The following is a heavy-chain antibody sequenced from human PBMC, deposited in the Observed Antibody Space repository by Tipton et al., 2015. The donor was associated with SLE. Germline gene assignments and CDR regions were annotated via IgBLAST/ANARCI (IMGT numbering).Heavy chain of an antibody. Sequence: TLSLTCTVSGGSISSGGYYWSWIRQPPGKGLEWIGEINHSGSTNYNPSLKSRVTISVDTSKNQFSLKLSSVTAANTAVYYCAGGPMVRGVLAFDIWGQGTMVTVSS. CDR1: GGSISSGGYY. D-gene: IGHD3-10*01. CDR2: INHSGST. J-gene: IGHJ3*02. CDR3: AGGPMVRGVLAFDI. V-gene: IGHV4-39*07.